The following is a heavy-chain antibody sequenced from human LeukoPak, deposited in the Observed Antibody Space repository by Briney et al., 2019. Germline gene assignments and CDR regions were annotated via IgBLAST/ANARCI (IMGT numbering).Heavy chain of an antibody. CDR3: ARGWGGVNYYDSSGNADY. CDR2: IYTSGST. V-gene: IGHV4-61*02. Sequence: PSETLSLTCTVSGGPISSGSYYWSWIRQPAGKGLEWIGRIYTSGSTNYNPSLKSRVTISVDTSKNQFSLKLSSVTAADTAVYYCARGWGGVNYYDSSGNADYWGQGTLVTVSS. CDR1: GGPISSGSYY. J-gene: IGHJ4*02. D-gene: IGHD3-22*01.